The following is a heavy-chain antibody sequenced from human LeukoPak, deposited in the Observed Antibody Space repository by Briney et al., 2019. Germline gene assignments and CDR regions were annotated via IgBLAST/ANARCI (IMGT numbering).Heavy chain of an antibody. CDR3: ARAGYSSGWYASAWAYYYGMDV. CDR1: GFTFSSYA. V-gene: IGHV3-23*01. D-gene: IGHD6-19*01. CDR2: ISGSGGST. J-gene: IGHJ6*02. Sequence: PGGSLRLSCAASGFTFSSYAMSWVRQAPGKGLEWVSAISGSGGSTYYADSVKGRFTISRDNSKNTLYLQMNSLRAEDTAVYYCARAGYSSGWYASAWAYYYGMDVWGQGTTVTVSS.